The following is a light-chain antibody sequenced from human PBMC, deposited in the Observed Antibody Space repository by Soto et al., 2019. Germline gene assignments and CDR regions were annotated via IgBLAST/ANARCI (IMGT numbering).Light chain of an antibody. V-gene: IGKV1-39*01. J-gene: IGKJ5*01. CDR2: ATS. Sequence: DIQMTQSPSSLSASVGDRVNITCRASQTVSSYLNWYQQKPGTVPKLLIYATSNLQSGVPSRFSGRGFGTDVTLTISSLQPEDFATYYCQQSFTTPSFGQGTRLEIK. CDR1: QTVSSY. CDR3: QQSFTTPS.